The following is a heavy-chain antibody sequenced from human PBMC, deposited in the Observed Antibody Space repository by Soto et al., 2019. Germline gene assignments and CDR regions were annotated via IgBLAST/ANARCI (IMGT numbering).Heavy chain of an antibody. J-gene: IGHJ4*02. D-gene: IGHD1-26*01. V-gene: IGHV1-69*06. CDR3: ARGWETVGTTTPFAY. CDR2: IIPLFGTP. Sequence: GASVKVSCKASGDTFSNYAINWVRQAPGQGLEWMGGIIPLFGTPNYAQKFQGRVTFTAHKSTSTAYMELRSLRSDDTAVYYCARGWETVGTTTPFAYWGQGTLVTAPQ. CDR1: GDTFSNYA.